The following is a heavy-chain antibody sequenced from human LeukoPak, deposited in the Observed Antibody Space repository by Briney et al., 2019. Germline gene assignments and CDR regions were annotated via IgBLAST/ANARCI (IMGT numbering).Heavy chain of an antibody. CDR1: GFIFNNYA. CDR2: ISWNSGSI. J-gene: IGHJ4*02. V-gene: IGHV3-9*01. CDR3: AKDNRRHYTSGPNPDSLH. Sequence: GGSLRLSCAGSGFIFNNYAMHWVRQPPGKGMEWVSGISWNSGSIDYADSVKGRFTISRDNAKNSLYLQMNSLRVEDTAFYYCAKDNRRHYTSGPNPDSLHWGQGALVTVSS. D-gene: IGHD6-19*01.